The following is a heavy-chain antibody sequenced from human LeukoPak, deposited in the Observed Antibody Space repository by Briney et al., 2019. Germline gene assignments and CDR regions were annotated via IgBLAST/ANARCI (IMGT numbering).Heavy chain of an antibody. D-gene: IGHD6-19*01. J-gene: IGHJ4*02. CDR1: GFTFSDYY. CDR2: NSGGSS. Sequence: PGGSLRLSCAASGFTFSDYYMSWIRQAPGKGLEWVSSNSGGSSYYADSVKGRFTISRDNSKNTLYLQMNSLRAEDTAVYYCAKDLGSSGWYIDYWGQGTLVTVSS. CDR3: AKDLGSSGWYIDY. V-gene: IGHV3-23*01.